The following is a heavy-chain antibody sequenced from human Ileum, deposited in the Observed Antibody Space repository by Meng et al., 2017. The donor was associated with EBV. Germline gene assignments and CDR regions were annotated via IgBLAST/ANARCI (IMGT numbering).Heavy chain of an antibody. CDR3: ITEPHFEY. V-gene: IGHV3-15*01. CDR1: EFTFRNAW. CDR2: IKSNAHGGTT. J-gene: IGHJ4*02. Sequence: EWLWGVPRGRLVKLGVSRRLSWGVTEFTFRNAWMSWVRQAPGKGLEWVGRIKSNAHGGTTDYAAPGKGRFSISRDDSRNTLYLQMNSLKTEDTAVYYCITEPHFEYWGQGTLVTVSS.